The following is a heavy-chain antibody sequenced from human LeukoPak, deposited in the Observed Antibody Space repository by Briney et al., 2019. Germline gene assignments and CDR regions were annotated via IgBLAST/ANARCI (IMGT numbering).Heavy chain of an antibody. D-gene: IGHD2-15*01. CDR3: ARGGSGNSGY. V-gene: IGHV4-59*01. Sequence: PSETLSLTCTVSGASISSYYWSWIRQPPGKGLEWIGYIYSSGSTDYNPSLKSRVTISVDTSKNQFSLKLSSVTAADTAVYYCARGGSGNSGYWGQGTLVTVSS. CDR2: IYSSGST. CDR1: GASISSYY. J-gene: IGHJ4*02.